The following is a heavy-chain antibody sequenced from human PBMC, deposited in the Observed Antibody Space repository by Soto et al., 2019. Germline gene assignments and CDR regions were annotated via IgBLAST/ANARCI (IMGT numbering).Heavy chain of an antibody. V-gene: IGHV1-69*01. CDR3: ARVTEADINTVTTLTD. D-gene: IGHD4-17*01. CDR1: GGTFSSYA. Sequence: VQLVQSGAEVKKPGSSVKVSCKASGGTFSSYAISWVRQAPGQGLEWMGGIIPIFGTANYAQKFQGRVTITADESTGTADMELGSLRSEETALYYCARVTEADINTVTTLTDWGQGSLGIFFS. J-gene: IGHJ4*02. CDR2: IIPIFGTA.